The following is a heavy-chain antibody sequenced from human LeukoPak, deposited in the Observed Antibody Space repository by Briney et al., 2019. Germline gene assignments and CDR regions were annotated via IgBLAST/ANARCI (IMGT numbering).Heavy chain of an antibody. CDR2: ISYDGSNK. J-gene: IGHJ3*02. D-gene: IGHD5-18*01. Sequence: GGSLRLSCAASGFTFSSYGMHWVRQAPGKGLEWVAVISYDGSNKYYADSVKGRFTISRDNSKNTLYLQMNSLRAEDTAVYYCAKDHEDTAMGDAFDIWGQGTMVTVSS. CDR1: GFTFSSYG. V-gene: IGHV3-30*18. CDR3: AKDHEDTAMGDAFDI.